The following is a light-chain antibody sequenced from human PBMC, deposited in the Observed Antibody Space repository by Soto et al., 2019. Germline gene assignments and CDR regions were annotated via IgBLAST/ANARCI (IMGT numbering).Light chain of an antibody. CDR2: EVT. CDR3: SSFASSSTYV. Sequence: QTLLTKSASVSGSPGQSFTISCTGTSSDVGGYNYVCWYQQYPGKAPKLLIYEVTNRPSGVSSRFSGSKSGNTASLTISGLQAEDEADYYCSSFASSSTYVFGTGTKVTVL. CDR1: SSDVGGYNY. V-gene: IGLV2-14*01. J-gene: IGLJ1*01.